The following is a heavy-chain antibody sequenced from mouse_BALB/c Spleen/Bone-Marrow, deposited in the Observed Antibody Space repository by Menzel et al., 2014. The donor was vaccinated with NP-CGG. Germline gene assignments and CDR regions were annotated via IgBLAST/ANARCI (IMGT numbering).Heavy chain of an antibody. D-gene: IGHD1-1*02. CDR1: GYTFTSYV. Sequence: EVQLQESGPELVKPGASVKMSCKASGYTFTSYVMHWVKQKPGQGLEWIGDINPNNDGTKYNEKFKGKATLTADKSSSTAYMQLSSLTSEDSAVYYCARDWTIPFAYWGQGTLVTVSA. CDR2: INPNNDGT. CDR3: ARDWTIPFAY. J-gene: IGHJ3*01. V-gene: IGHV1-14*01.